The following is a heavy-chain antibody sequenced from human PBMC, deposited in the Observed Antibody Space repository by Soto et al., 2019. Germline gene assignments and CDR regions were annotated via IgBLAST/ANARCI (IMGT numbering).Heavy chain of an antibody. CDR2: IWYDESKK. CDR3: ARDRSSSWSDPFDY. Sequence: GGSLRLSCAASGFTFNTHGMHWVRQAPGKGLEWVAEIWYDESKKYYEDSVTGRFTISRDNARSSLYLQMDSLRAEDTAVYYCARDRSSSWSDPFDYWGQGTLVTVSS. CDR1: GFTFNTHG. V-gene: IGHV3-33*01. J-gene: IGHJ4*02. D-gene: IGHD6-13*01.